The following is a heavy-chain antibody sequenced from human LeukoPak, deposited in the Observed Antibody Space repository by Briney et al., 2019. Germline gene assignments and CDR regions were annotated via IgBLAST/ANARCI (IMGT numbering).Heavy chain of an antibody. J-gene: IGHJ4*02. D-gene: IGHD3-3*01. V-gene: IGHV5-51*01. CDR1: GYSFTSYW. CDR3: ARSPFRFGDPYYFDY. Sequence: HGESLKISCKGSGYSFTSYWIAWVRQMPGKGLAWMGIIYPGDSDTRYSPSFQGQVTISADKSISTAYLQSSSLKASDTALYYCARSPFRFGDPYYFDYWGQGTLVTVSS. CDR2: IYPGDSDT.